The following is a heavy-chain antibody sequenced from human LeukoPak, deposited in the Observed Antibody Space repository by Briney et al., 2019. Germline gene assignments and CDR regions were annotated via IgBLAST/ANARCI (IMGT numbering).Heavy chain of an antibody. CDR2: IKSKSDGGTA. CDR3: TTIRSALYGGLDY. V-gene: IGHV3-15*01. J-gene: IGHJ4*02. D-gene: IGHD6-19*01. Sequence: GGSLRLSCGASGLTFSVAWMSWVRQAPGKGLEWVGRIKSKSDGGTADHAAPVKGRFTISRDESKNTLYLQMNSLKTEDTAVYYCTTIRSALYGGLDYWGQGTLVTVSS. CDR1: GLTFSVAW.